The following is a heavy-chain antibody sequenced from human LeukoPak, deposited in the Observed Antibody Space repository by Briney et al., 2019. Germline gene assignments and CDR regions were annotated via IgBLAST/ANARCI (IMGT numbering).Heavy chain of an antibody. D-gene: IGHD3-22*01. J-gene: IGHJ4*02. CDR3: ARMYDSSGYYFDY. V-gene: IGHV3-21*01. Sequence: GGSLRLSCAASGFTFSSYIMNWVRQAPGKGLEWVSSISSSSSYIYYADSVKGRFTISRDNAKNSLYLQMNSLRAEDTAVYYCARMYDSSGYYFDYWGQGTLVTVSS. CDR1: GFTFSSYI. CDR2: ISSSSSYI.